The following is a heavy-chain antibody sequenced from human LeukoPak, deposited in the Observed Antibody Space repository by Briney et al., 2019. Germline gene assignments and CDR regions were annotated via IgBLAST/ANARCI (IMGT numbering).Heavy chain of an antibody. D-gene: IGHD3-3*01. V-gene: IGHV1-3*01. Sequence: ASVKVSCKASGYTFTSYAMHWVRQAPGQRLEWMGWINAGNGNTKYSQKFQGRVIITRDTSASTAYMELSSLRSEDTAVYYCATSQDRLRFLDYAFDIWGQGTMVTVSS. CDR1: GYTFTSYA. CDR3: ATSQDRLRFLDYAFDI. J-gene: IGHJ3*02. CDR2: INAGNGNT.